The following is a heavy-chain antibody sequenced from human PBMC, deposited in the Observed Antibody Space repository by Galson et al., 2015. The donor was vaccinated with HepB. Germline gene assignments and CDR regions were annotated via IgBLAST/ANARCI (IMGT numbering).Heavy chain of an antibody. V-gene: IGHV2-5*02. J-gene: IGHJ3*02. CDR3: AHHGDSTHPGAFDI. Sequence: PALVKPTQTLTLTCTFSGFSLSTSGVGVGWIRQPPGKALEWLALIYWDDDKRYSPSLKSRLTITKDTSKNQVVLTMTNMDPVDTATYYCAHHGDSTHPGAFDIWGQGTMVTVSS. CDR2: IYWDDDK. CDR1: GFSLSTSGVG. D-gene: IGHD4-17*01.